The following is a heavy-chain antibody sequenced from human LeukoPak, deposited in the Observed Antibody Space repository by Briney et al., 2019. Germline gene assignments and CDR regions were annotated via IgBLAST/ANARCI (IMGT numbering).Heavy chain of an antibody. CDR2: IIPIFGTA. CDR1: GYTFASYG. V-gene: IGHV1-69*05. CDR3: ARGFGDDYYDSSGYSYYFDY. J-gene: IGHJ4*02. D-gene: IGHD3-22*01. Sequence: ASVKVSCKASGYTFASYGISWVRQAPGQGLEWMGGIIPIFGTANYAQKFQGRVTITTDESTSTAYMELSSLRSEDTAVYYCARGFGDDYYDSSGYSYYFDYWGQGTLVTVSS.